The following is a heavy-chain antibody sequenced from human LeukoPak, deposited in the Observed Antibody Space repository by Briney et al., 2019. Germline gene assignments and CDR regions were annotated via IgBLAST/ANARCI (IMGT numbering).Heavy chain of an antibody. CDR1: GFTVSSHY. V-gene: IGHV3-53*01. D-gene: IGHD1-26*01. Sequence: PGGSLRLSCTASGFTVSSHYISWVRQAPGKGLEWVSCIYSGGSTYYGDSVKGRFTISRDNSKNTVFLQMNSLRAEDTAMYYCARGGWTYGRYYYFDYWGQGSLVTVS. CDR3: ARGGWTYGRYYYFDY. J-gene: IGHJ4*02. CDR2: IYSGGST.